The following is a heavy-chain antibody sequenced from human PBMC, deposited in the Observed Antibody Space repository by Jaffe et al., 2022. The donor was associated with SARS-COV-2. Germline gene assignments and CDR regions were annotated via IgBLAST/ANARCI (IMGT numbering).Heavy chain of an antibody. CDR2: ISYDGSNK. V-gene: IGHV3-30-3*01. CDR3: ARTFPPVITGYYFDY. D-gene: IGHD3-22*01. CDR1: GFTFSSYA. Sequence: QVQLVESGGGVVQPGRSLRLSCAASGFTFSSYAMHWVRQAPGKGLEWVAVISYDGSNKYYADSVKGRFTISRDNSKNTLYLQMNSLRAEDTAVYYCARTFPPVITGYYFDYWGQGTLVTVSS. J-gene: IGHJ4*02.